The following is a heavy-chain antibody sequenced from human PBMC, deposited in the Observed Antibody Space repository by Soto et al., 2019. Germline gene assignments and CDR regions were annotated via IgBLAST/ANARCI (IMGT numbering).Heavy chain of an antibody. Sequence: QVLLVQSGAEVKKPGSSVKVSCKASGGTFSSYAISWVRQAPGQGLEWMGGIIPIFGTANYAQKFQGRVTITADESTSTAYMELSSLRSEDTAVYYCARRDTAMVTTYYFDYWGQGTLVTVSS. V-gene: IGHV1-69*12. CDR3: ARRDTAMVTTYYFDY. CDR2: IIPIFGTA. CDR1: GGTFSSYA. D-gene: IGHD5-18*01. J-gene: IGHJ4*02.